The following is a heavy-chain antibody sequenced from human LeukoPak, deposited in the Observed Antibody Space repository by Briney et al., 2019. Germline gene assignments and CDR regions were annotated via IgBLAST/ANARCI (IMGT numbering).Heavy chain of an antibody. J-gene: IGHJ4*02. CDR1: GFTFSSYA. Sequence: GRSLRLSCAASGFTFSSYAMHWVRQAPGKGLEWVAVISYDGSNKYYADSVKGRFTTSRDNSKNTLYLQMNSLRAEDTAVYYCARVFYDFWSGPDYWGQGTLVTVSS. CDR3: ARVFYDFWSGPDY. V-gene: IGHV3-30-3*01. CDR2: ISYDGSNK. D-gene: IGHD3-3*01.